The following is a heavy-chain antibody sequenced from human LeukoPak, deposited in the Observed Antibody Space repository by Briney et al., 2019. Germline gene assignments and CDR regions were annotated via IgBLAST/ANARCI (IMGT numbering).Heavy chain of an antibody. CDR2: ISAYNGNT. J-gene: IGHJ3*02. V-gene: IGHV1-18*01. CDR1: GYTFTSYG. Sequence: ASVKVSCKASGYTFTSYGISWVRQAPGQGLEWMGWISAYNGNTNYAQKFQGRVTITRNTSISTAYMELSSLRSEDTAVYYCARGHTIFGVVNDAFDIWGQGTMVTVSS. CDR3: ARGHTIFGVVNDAFDI. D-gene: IGHD3-3*01.